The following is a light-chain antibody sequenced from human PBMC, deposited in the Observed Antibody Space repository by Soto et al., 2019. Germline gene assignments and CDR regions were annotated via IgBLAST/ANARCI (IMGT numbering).Light chain of an antibody. CDR1: QIISTY. CDR2: TTS. V-gene: IGKV1-39*01. Sequence: DVQMTQSPSSLSASVGDTVTITCRPSQIISTYLTWYQQKPGKAPNLLIYTTSSLHSGVPSRFSGSGSGTDFTLTISSLQPEDFATYYCQQSYSTPSTFGQGTLLEIK. CDR3: QQSYSTPST. J-gene: IGKJ5*01.